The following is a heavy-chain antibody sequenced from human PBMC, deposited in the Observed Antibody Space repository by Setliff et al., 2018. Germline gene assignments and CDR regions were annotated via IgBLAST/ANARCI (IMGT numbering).Heavy chain of an antibody. J-gene: IGHJ6*02. CDR1: GYSISSGYY. Sequence: PSETLSLTCTVSGYSISSGYYWGWIRQPPGKGLEWIGSIYHSGSTYYLPSLKSRVTISVDMSKNQFSLDLTSVTAADTAVYYCARQDGRGGFVSYYYYGMDVWGQGTTVTVSS. CDR3: ARQDGRGGFVSYYYYGMDV. V-gene: IGHV4-38-2*02. CDR2: IYHSGST. D-gene: IGHD3-16*01.